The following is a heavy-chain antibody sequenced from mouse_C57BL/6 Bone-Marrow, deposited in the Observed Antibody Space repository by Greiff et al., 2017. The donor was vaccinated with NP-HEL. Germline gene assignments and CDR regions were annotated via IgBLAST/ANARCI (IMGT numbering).Heavy chain of an antibody. CDR3: TRGSYYGSSYGFAY. J-gene: IGHJ3*01. CDR2: IYPGNSDT. D-gene: IGHD1-1*01. V-gene: IGHV1-5*01. Sequence: EVQLQQSGTVLARPGASVKMSCKTSGYTFTSYWMHWVKQRPGQGLEWIGAIYPGNSDTSYNQKFKGKAKLTAVTSASTAYMELSSLTNEDSAVYDCTRGSYYGSSYGFAYWGQGTLVTVSA. CDR1: GYTFTSYW.